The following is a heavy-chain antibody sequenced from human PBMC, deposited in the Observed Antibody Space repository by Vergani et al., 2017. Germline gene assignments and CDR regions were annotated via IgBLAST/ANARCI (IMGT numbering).Heavy chain of an antibody. D-gene: IGHD3-10*01. Sequence: QVQLQQWGAGLLKPSETLSLTCAVYGGSFSGYYWSWIRQPPGKGLEWIGEINHSGSTNYNPSLKSRVTISVDTSKNQFSLKLSSVTAADTAVYYCARATYYYGSGSYRFWGQGTLVTVSS. CDR1: GGSFSGYY. CDR3: ARATYYYGSGSYRF. V-gene: IGHV4-34*01. CDR2: INHSGST. J-gene: IGHJ4*02.